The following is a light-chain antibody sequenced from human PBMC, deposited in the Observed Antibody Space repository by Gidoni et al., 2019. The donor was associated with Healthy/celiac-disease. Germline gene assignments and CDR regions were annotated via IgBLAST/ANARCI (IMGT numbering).Light chain of an antibody. Sequence: DIQMTQSPSSLSASVGDRVIITCQASQDISNYLNWYQQKPGKAPKLLIYDASNLETGVPSRFSGSGYGTDFTFNISSLQPENIATYYCQQYDNLPPAWTFGQGTKVEIK. CDR2: DAS. CDR3: QQYDNLPPAWT. CDR1: QDISNY. J-gene: IGKJ1*01. V-gene: IGKV1-33*01.